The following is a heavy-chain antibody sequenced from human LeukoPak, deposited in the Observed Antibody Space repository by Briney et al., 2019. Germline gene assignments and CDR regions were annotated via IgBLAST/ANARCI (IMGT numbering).Heavy chain of an antibody. V-gene: IGHV4-39*07. J-gene: IGHJ5*02. CDR2: IYYSGST. CDR1: GGSISSSSYY. Sequence: PSETLSLTCTVSGGSISSSSYYWGWIRQPPGKGLEWIGSIYYSGSTYYNPSLKSRVTISVDTSKNQFSLKLSSVTAADTAVYYCARCRIVVVPAAIVIDPWGQGTLVTVSS. CDR3: ARCRIVVVPAAIVIDP. D-gene: IGHD2-2*01.